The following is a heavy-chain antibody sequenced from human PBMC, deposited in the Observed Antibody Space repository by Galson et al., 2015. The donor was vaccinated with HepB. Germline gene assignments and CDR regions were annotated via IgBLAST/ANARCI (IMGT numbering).Heavy chain of an antibody. V-gene: IGHV1-2*04. J-gene: IGHJ6*02. CDR2: INPNSGGT. CDR1: GYTFTGYY. D-gene: IGHD1-1*01. Sequence: SVKVSCKASGYTFTGYYMHWVRQAPGQGLEWMGWINPNSGGTNYAQKFQGWVTMTRDTSISTAYMELSRLRSDDTAVYYCARALYRAGTQYYYYGMDVWGQGTTVTVSS. CDR3: ARALYRAGTQYYYYGMDV.